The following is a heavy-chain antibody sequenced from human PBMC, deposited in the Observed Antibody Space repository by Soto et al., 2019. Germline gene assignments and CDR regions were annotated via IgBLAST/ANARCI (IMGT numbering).Heavy chain of an antibody. V-gene: IGHV1-2*02. CDR1: GYIFTDYF. D-gene: IGHD3-10*01. J-gene: IGHJ6*02. CDR3: SRVPGVRGAPSSGMDV. Sequence: ASVKVSCKASGYIFTDYFIHWVRQAPGQGLEWMGWIDPNSGDTSYASKFQGRVTLTTDTSISTAYMELSSLRSDDTAVCDCSRVPGVRGAPSSGMDVWGQGTTVTVSS. CDR2: IDPNSGDT.